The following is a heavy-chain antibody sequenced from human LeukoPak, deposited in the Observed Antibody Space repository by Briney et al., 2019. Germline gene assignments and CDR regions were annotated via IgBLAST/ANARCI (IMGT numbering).Heavy chain of an antibody. CDR3: AREETNYYDSSGYFYYFDY. J-gene: IGHJ4*02. CDR2: INPSGGST. CDR1: GYTFTSYY. V-gene: IGHV1-46*01. Sequence: ASVKVSCKASGYTFTSYYMHWVRQAPGQGLEWMGIINPSGGSTSYAQKLQGRVTMTTDTSTSTAYMEPRSLRSDDTAVHYCAREETNYYDSSGYFYYFDYWGQGTLVTVSS. D-gene: IGHD3-22*01.